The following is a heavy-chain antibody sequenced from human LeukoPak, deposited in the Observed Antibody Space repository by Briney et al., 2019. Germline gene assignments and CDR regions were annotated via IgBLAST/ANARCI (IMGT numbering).Heavy chain of an antibody. D-gene: IGHD3-9*01. Sequence: GASVKVSCKASGYTFTSYYMHWVRQAPGQGLEWMGIINPSGGSTSYAQKFQGRVTITTDESTSTAYMELSSLRSEDTAVYYCARGKGDILTGLYYFDYWGQGTLVTVSS. CDR3: ARGKGDILTGLYYFDY. CDR1: GYTFTSYY. V-gene: IGHV1-46*01. J-gene: IGHJ4*02. CDR2: INPSGGST.